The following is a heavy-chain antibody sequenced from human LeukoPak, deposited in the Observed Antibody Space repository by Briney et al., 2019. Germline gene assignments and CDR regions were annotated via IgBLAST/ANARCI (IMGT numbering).Heavy chain of an antibody. V-gene: IGHV1-3*01. CDR1: GGTFSSYA. Sequence: ASVKVSCKASGGTFSSYAISWVRQAPGQGLEWMGWINAGNGNTKYSQKFQGRVTITRDTSASTAYMELSSLRSEDTAVYYCARSRLWAPDDAFDIWGQGTMVTVSS. CDR3: ARSRLWAPDDAFDI. D-gene: IGHD1-14*01. J-gene: IGHJ3*02. CDR2: INAGNGNT.